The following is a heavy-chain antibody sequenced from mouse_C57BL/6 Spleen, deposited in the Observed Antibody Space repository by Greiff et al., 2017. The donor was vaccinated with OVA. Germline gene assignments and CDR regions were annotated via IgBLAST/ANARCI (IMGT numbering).Heavy chain of an antibody. V-gene: IGHV1-26*01. D-gene: IGHD1-1*01. CDR1: GYTFTDYY. CDR3: ARDPGSSYDYYAMDY. Sequence: VQLQQSGPELVKPGASVKISCKASGYTFTDYYMNWVKQSHGKSLEWIGDINPNNGGTSYNQKFKGKATLTVDKSSSTAYMELRSLTSEDSAVYYCARDPGSSYDYYAMDYWGQGTSVTVSS. J-gene: IGHJ4*01. CDR2: INPNNGGT.